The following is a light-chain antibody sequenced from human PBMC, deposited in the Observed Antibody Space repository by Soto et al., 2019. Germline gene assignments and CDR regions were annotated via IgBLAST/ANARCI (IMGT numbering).Light chain of an antibody. V-gene: IGKV1D-16*01. CDR2: ATY. J-gene: IGKJ4*01. CDR1: QRIGNW. Sequence: DVQMTQSPSSLSASVGDRVSITCRASQRIGNWLAWYQQKPGKAPTSLIYATYNLQSGVPSRFSGSGSGADFTLTINNLQPEDFATYYCQQYDNVPPTFGGGTKVEIK. CDR3: QQYDNVPPT.